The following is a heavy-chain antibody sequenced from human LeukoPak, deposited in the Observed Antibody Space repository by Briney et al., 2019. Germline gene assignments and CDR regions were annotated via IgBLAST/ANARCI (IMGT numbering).Heavy chain of an antibody. Sequence: GGSLRLSCAASGFTFSSYAMSWVRQAPGKGLEWVSAISGSGGSTYYADSVKGRFTISRDNSKNTLYLQMNSLRAEDTAVYYCAKVMYFYYDSSGSDYWGQGTLVTVSS. CDR1: GFTFSSYA. J-gene: IGHJ4*02. CDR3: AKVMYFYYDSSGSDY. V-gene: IGHV3-23*01. D-gene: IGHD3-22*01. CDR2: ISGSGGST.